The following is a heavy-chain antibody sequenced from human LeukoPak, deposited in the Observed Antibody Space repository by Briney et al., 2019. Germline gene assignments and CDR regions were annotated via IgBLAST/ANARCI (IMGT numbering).Heavy chain of an antibody. Sequence: PGGSLRLSCAASGFTFSSYSMNWVRQAPGKGLEWVSYISSSSSTIYYADSVKGRFTISRDNAKNSLYLQMNSLRAEDTAVYYCAKDLLNVNVIGYFDLWGRGTLVTVSS. V-gene: IGHV3-48*04. J-gene: IGHJ2*01. CDR2: ISSSSSTI. D-gene: IGHD2-15*01. CDR1: GFTFSSYS. CDR3: AKDLLNVNVIGYFDL.